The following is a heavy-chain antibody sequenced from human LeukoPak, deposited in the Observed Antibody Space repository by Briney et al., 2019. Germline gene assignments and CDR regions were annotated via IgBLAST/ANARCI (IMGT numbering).Heavy chain of an antibody. CDR3: ARAGDSSGYYLNFDY. V-gene: IGHV4-61*01. CDR2: IYYSGST. Sequence: PSETLSLTCTVSGGSVSSGSYYWSWIRQPPGKGLEWIGYIYYSGSTNYNPSLKSRVTISVDTSKNQFSLKLSSVTAADTAVYYCARAGDSSGYYLNFDYRGQGTLVTVSS. CDR1: GGSVSSGSYY. J-gene: IGHJ4*02. D-gene: IGHD3-22*01.